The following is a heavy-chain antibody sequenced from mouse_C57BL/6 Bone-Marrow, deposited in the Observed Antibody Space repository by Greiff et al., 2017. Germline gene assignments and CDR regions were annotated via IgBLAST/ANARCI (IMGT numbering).Heavy chain of an antibody. CDR1: GYTFTSYW. D-gene: IGHD2-2*01. Sequence: QVQLQQPRAELVRPGSSVKLSCKASGYTFTSYWMDWVKQRPGQGLEWIGNIYPSDSETHYNQKFKDKATLTVDKSSSTAYMQLSSLTSEDSAVYYCFMVTRYYAMDYWGQGTSVTVSS. CDR3: FMVTRYYAMDY. V-gene: IGHV1-61*01. CDR2: IYPSDSET. J-gene: IGHJ4*01.